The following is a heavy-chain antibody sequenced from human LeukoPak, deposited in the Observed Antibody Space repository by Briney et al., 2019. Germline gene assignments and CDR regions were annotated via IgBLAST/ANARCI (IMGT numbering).Heavy chain of an antibody. CDR2: INHSGST. CDR1: GGSFSGYY. CDR3: AREKAVAGTTTFDC. J-gene: IGHJ4*02. Sequence: PPETLSLTCAVYGGSFSGYYWSWIRQPPGKGLEWIGEINHSGSTNYNPSLKSRVTISVDTSKNQFSLKLSSVTAADTAVYYCAREKAVAGTTTFDCWGQGTLVTVFS. D-gene: IGHD6-19*01. V-gene: IGHV4-34*01.